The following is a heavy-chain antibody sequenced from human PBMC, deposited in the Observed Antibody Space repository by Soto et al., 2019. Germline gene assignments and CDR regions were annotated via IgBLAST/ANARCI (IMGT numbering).Heavy chain of an antibody. D-gene: IGHD5-18*01. CDR2: IYYSGST. V-gene: IGHV4-31*03. Sequence: SETLSLTCTVSGGSISSGGYYWSWIRQHPGKGLEWIGYIYYSGSTYYNPSLKSRVTISVDTSKNQFSLKLSSVTAADTAVYYCASKGRGYSYGDYYYYGMDVWGQGTTVTVSS. CDR1: GGSISSGGYY. CDR3: ASKGRGYSYGDYYYYGMDV. J-gene: IGHJ6*02.